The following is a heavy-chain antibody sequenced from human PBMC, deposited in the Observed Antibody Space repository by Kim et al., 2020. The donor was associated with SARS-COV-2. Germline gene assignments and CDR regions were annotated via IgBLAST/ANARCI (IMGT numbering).Heavy chain of an antibody. D-gene: IGHD3-10*01. CDR3: ARDAGGDMVRGVKDY. V-gene: IGHV1-18*01. J-gene: IGHJ4*02. Sequence: ASVKVSCKASGYTFTSYGISWVRQAPGQGLEWMGWISAYNGNTNYAQKLQGRVTMTTDTSTSTAYMELRSLRSDDTAVYYCARDAGGDMVRGVKDYWGQGTLVTVSS. CDR1: GYTFTSYG. CDR2: ISAYNGNT.